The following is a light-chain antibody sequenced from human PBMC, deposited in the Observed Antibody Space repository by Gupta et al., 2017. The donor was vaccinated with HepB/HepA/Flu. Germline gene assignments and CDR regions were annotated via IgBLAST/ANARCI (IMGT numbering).Light chain of an antibody. V-gene: IGLV1-40*01. CDR1: SSNIGAGYH. Sequence: SVLTQPTSASGASGQWVTITCTGSSSNIGAGYHVHWYRQVPGTGPKVLVYGNDKRAWGVPDRFSGSRSGTSASLAITGLQAEDEADYYCQSYDSSLYVFGSGTRVIVL. CDR2: GND. CDR3: QSYDSSLYV. J-gene: IGLJ1*01.